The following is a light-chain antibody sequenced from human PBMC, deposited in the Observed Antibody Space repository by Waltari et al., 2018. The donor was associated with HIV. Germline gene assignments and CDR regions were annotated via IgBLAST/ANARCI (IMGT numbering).Light chain of an antibody. CDR1: SSNTGPYTL. CDR2: EVS. V-gene: IGLV2-23*02. Sequence: QSALTPPASVAGSPGQSIHISCTGTSSNTGPYTLVFWHQQHPGTPPKTLSDEVSPRPSGVSKRFSGSKSGNTASLTSSGLQAEDEADYYCCSYAGSSTLVFGGGTKVTVL. J-gene: IGLJ3*02. CDR3: CSYAGSSTLV.